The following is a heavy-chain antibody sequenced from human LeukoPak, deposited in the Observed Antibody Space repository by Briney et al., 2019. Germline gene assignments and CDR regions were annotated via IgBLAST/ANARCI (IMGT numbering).Heavy chain of an antibody. Sequence: ASVKVSCKASGYTFTDYYIHWVRQAPGQGLEWMGWINPNSGDTNYAQKFQGRVTMTRDTSISTAYMELSRLRSDDTAVYYCARDLGPIVVVPAALHENYYYYYMDVWGKGTTVTISS. CDR1: GYTFTDYY. V-gene: IGHV1-2*02. CDR3: ARDLGPIVVVPAALHENYYYYYMDV. CDR2: INPNSGDT. D-gene: IGHD2-2*01. J-gene: IGHJ6*03.